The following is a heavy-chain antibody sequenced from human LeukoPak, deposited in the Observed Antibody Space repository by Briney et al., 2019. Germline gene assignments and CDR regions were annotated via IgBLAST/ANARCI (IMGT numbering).Heavy chain of an antibody. V-gene: IGHV1-2*02. Sequence: ASVKVSCKASGYTFTGYYMHWVRQAPGQGLEWLGWINPNSGGTNYAQKFQGRVTMTRDTSISTAYMELSRLRSDDTAVYYCARDVGYCSGGSCVFDYWGQGTLVTVSS. CDR3: ARDVGYCSGGSCVFDY. J-gene: IGHJ4*02. D-gene: IGHD2-15*01. CDR1: GYTFTGYY. CDR2: INPNSGGT.